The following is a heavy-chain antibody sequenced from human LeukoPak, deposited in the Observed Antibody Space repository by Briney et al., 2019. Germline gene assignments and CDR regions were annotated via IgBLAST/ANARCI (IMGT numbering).Heavy chain of an antibody. V-gene: IGHV1-46*03. CDR2: INPSGGST. CDR3: ARGGNDFWSGLGLVY. J-gene: IGHJ4*02. Sequence: ASVKVSCKASGYTFTSYYMHWVRQAPGQGLEWMGIINPSGGSTSYAQKFQGRVTMTRDTSTSTVYMELSSLRSEDTAVYYCARGGNDFWSGLGLVYWGQGTLVTVSS. CDR1: GYTFTSYY. D-gene: IGHD3-3*01.